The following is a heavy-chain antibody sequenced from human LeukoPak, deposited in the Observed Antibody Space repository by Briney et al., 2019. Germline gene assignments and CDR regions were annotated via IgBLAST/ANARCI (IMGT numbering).Heavy chain of an antibody. CDR3: ASSRSSTWYGLEY. Sequence: GESLRLSCAASGFTFSSYSMHWVRQAPGKGLEWVAVIWYDGSNKYYVDSVKGRFTISRDNSKNTLYLQMNSLRAEDTALYYCASSRSSTWYGLEYWGQGTLVTVSS. CDR1: GFTFSSYS. CDR2: IWYDGSNK. D-gene: IGHD6-13*01. J-gene: IGHJ4*02. V-gene: IGHV3-33*01.